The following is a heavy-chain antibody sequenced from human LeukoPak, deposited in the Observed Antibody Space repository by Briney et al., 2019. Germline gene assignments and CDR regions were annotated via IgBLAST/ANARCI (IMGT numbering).Heavy chain of an antibody. D-gene: IGHD6-19*01. CDR1: GGSFSGYY. J-gene: IGHJ4*02. Sequence: SETLSLTCAVYGGSFSGYYWSWIRQPPGKGLEWIGEINHSGSTNYNPSLKSRVTISVDTSKNQFSLKLSSVTAADTAVYYCASSSGWYDFYFDYWGQGTLVTVSS. CDR3: ASSSGWYDFYFDY. CDR2: INHSGST. V-gene: IGHV4-34*01.